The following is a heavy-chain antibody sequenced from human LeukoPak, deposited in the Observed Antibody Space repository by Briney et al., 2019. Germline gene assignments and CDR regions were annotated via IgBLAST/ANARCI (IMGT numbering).Heavy chain of an antibody. D-gene: IGHD5-12*01. CDR2: ISSSSSYI. Sequence: GGSLRLSCAASGFTFDDYTMHWVRQAPGKGLEWVSSISSSSSYIYYADSVKGRFTISRDNAKNSLYLQMNSLRAEDTAVYYCARGRGATIPFDLWGRGTLVTVSS. CDR3: ARGRGATIPFDL. CDR1: GFTFDDYT. J-gene: IGHJ2*01. V-gene: IGHV3-21*01.